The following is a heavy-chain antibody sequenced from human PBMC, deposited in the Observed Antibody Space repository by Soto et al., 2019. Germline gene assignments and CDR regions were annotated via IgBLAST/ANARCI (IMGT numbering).Heavy chain of an antibody. V-gene: IGHV1-2*02. CDR1: GYTFTGYY. CDR3: ARRDTMTLYGMDV. Sequence: QVQLVQSGAEVKKPGASVKVSCKASGYTFTGYYMHWVRQAPGQGLEWMGWINPNSGGTNYAQKFQGRVTMTRDTSINTAYLGLSRLGSDGPAVYYCARRDTMTLYGMDVWGQGTTVTVSS. D-gene: IGHD3-22*01. J-gene: IGHJ6*02. CDR2: INPNSGGT.